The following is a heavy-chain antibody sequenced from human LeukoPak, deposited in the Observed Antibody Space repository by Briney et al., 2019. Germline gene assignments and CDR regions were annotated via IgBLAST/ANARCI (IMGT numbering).Heavy chain of an antibody. J-gene: IGHJ4*02. CDR3: TRDPHALDY. CDR1: GFTLSSYS. V-gene: IGHV3-48*02. CDR2: ITSSSGTI. Sequence: GGSLRLSCAASGFTLSSYSMNWVRQAPGKGLEWVSYITSSSGTIHYADSVKGRFIISRDNAKNSLFPQMNSLRDEDTAVYYCTRDPHALDYWGQGTLVTVSS.